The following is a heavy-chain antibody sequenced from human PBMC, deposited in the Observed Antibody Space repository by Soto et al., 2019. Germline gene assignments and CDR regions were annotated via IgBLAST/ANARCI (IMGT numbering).Heavy chain of an antibody. CDR1: GGSISSSSYY. CDR2: IYYSGST. D-gene: IGHD2-15*01. J-gene: IGHJ5*02. Sequence: PSETLSLTCTVSGGSISSSSYYWGWIRQPPGKGLEWIGSIYYSGSTYYNPSLKSRVTISVDTSKNQFSLKLSSVTAADTAVYYCARLIPYCSGGSCYSPWFDPWGQGTLVTVPQ. V-gene: IGHV4-39*01. CDR3: ARLIPYCSGGSCYSPWFDP.